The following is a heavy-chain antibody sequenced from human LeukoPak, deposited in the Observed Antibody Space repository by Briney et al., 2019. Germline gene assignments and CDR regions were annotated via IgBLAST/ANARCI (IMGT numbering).Heavy chain of an antibody. CDR3: AKDIDPDIVVVVPDY. Sequence: GGSLRLSCAASGFTFDDYAMHWVRQAPGKGLEWVSGISWNSGSIGYADSVKGRFTISRDNAKNSLYLQMNSLRAEDTALYYCAKDIDPDIVVVVPDYWGQGTLVTVSS. CDR2: ISWNSGSI. V-gene: IGHV3-9*01. D-gene: IGHD2-15*01. J-gene: IGHJ4*02. CDR1: GFTFDDYA.